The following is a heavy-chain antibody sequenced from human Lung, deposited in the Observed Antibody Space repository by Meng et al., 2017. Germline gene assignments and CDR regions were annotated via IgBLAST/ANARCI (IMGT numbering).Heavy chain of an antibody. CDR3: ARGPTTMAHDFDY. CDR2: INHSGST. V-gene: IGHV4-34*01. J-gene: IGHJ4*02. D-gene: IGHD4-11*01. CDR1: GGSFSDYY. Sequence: GPLQQGGAGLLKPSETRSLTCVVSGGSFSDYYWSWIRQPPGKGLEWIGEINHSGSTNYNPSLESRATISVDTSQNNLSLKLSSVTAADSAVYYCARGPTTMAHDFDYWGQGTLVTVSS.